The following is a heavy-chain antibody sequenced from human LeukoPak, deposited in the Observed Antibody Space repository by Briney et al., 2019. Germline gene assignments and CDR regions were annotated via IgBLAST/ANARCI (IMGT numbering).Heavy chain of an antibody. V-gene: IGHV3-21*01. J-gene: IGHJ2*01. CDR2: ISSSSTSI. CDR3: ARGYSGWYFDL. D-gene: IGHD3-10*01. Sequence: GGSLRLSCAASGFPFSSYTMNWVRQAPGKGLEWVSSISSSSTSIYYADSVKGRFTISRDNAKISLYLQMNSLRAEDTAVYYCARGYSGWYFDLWSRGTLVTVSS. CDR1: GFPFSSYT.